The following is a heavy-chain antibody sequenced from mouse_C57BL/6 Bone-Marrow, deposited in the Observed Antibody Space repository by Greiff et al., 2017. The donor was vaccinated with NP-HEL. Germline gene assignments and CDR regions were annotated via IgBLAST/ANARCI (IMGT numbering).Heavy chain of an antibody. D-gene: IGHD2-2*01. CDR1: GYTFTSYW. CDR3: AGGYDVWYYAMDY. Sequence: QVQLQQPGAELVRPGTSVKLSCKASGYTFTSYWMHWVKQRPGQGLEWIGVIDPSDSYTNYNQKFKGKATLTVDTSSSTAYMQLSSLTSEDSAVYYCAGGYDVWYYAMDYWGQGTSVTVSS. V-gene: IGHV1-59*01. J-gene: IGHJ4*01. CDR2: IDPSDSYT.